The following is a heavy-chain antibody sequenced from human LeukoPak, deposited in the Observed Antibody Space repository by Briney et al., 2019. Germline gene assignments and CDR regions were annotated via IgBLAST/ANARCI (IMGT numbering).Heavy chain of an antibody. V-gene: IGHV3-23*01. Sequence: GGSLRLSCAASGFTFSTYAMSWVRQAARKGLEWVSLISGSGGSTYYADSVKGRFTVSRDNSKTTLYLQMNSLRADDTAAYYCAKGGPTGSNYFDFWGQGTLVTVSS. D-gene: IGHD1-26*01. CDR2: ISGSGGST. J-gene: IGHJ4*02. CDR1: GFTFSTYA. CDR3: AKGGPTGSNYFDF.